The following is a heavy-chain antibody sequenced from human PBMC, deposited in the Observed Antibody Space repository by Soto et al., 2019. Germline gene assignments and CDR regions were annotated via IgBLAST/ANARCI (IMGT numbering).Heavy chain of an antibody. CDR1: GFSLSTSGVG. J-gene: IGHJ4*02. CDR2: IYWDDDK. V-gene: IGHV2-5*02. D-gene: IGHD3-16*02. CDR3: AHIFNSNSGSYRYFDY. Sequence: QITLKESGPTLVKPTQTLTLTCTFSGFSLSTSGVGVGWIRQPPGKALVGLALIYWDDDKRYSPSLKSRFTISKDTSKNQVVLTMTNMDPVDTATYYCAHIFNSNSGSYRYFDYWGQGTLVTVSS.